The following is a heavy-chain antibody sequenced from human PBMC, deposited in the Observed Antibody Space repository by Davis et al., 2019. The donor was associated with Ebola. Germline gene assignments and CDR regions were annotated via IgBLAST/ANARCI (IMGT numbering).Heavy chain of an antibody. CDR1: GGSFSGYY. J-gene: IGHJ5*02. Sequence: SETLSLTCAVYGGSFSGYYWRWIRQPPGKGLEWIGEINHSGSTNYNPSLKSRVTISVDTSKNQFSLKLSSVTAADTAVYYCARARSWGAWFDPWGQGTLVTVSS. CDR2: INHSGST. V-gene: IGHV4-34*01. CDR3: ARARSWGAWFDP. D-gene: IGHD6-13*01.